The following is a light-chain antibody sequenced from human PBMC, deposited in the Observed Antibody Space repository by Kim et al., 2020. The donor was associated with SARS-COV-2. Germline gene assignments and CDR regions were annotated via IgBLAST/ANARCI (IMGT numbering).Light chain of an antibody. Sequence: QSVLTQPASVSGSPGQSITISCTGTSSDVGRYNYISWYQQHPGEAPKLVIYDVSERPSGVSNRFSGSKSGNMASLTISGLQAEDEADYYCSSFAPTSWLFGGGTQLTVL. CDR2: DVS. CDR3: SSFAPTSWL. V-gene: IGLV2-14*01. CDR1: SSDVGRYNY. J-gene: IGLJ3*02.